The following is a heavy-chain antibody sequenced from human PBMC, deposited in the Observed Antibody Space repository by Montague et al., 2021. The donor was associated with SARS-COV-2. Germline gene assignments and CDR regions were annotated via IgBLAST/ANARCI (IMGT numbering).Heavy chain of an antibody. D-gene: IGHD5-12*01. CDR2: IYYSGST. V-gene: IGHV4-59*01. CDR3: ARVFPRRLRFHPYFDY. J-gene: IGHJ4*02. CDR1: GGSISSYY. Sequence: SETLSLNCNVSGGSISSYYRSWIRQPPGKGLQWIGYIYYSGSTNYKPSLQSRLTISVDTSKNQFSLKLSSVTAADTAVYYCARVFPRRLRFHPYFDYWGQGTLVTVSS.